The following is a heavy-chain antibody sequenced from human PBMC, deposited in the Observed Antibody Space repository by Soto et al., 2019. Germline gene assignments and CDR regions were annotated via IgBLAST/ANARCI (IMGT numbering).Heavy chain of an antibody. V-gene: IGHV3-21*01. CDR1: GFTFSSYS. CDR2: ISSSSSYI. J-gene: IGHJ3*02. Sequence: GGSLRLSCAASGFTFSSYSMNWVRQAPGKGLEWVSSISSSSSYIYYADSVKGRFTISRDNAKNSLYLQMNSLRAEDTAVYYCARDHKAGDGFDIWGQGTMVTGSS. D-gene: IGHD6-19*01. CDR3: ARDHKAGDGFDI.